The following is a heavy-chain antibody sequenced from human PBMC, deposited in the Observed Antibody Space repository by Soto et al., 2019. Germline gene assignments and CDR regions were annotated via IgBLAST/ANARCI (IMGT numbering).Heavy chain of an antibody. J-gene: IGHJ3*02. CDR1: NASISSRKW. CDR3: ASKFGELLADAFDI. V-gene: IGHV4-4*02. CDR2: IYHSGSI. D-gene: IGHD3-10*01. Sequence: QVQLQESGPGLVKPSGTLSLTCTVSNASISSRKWWTWVRQTPGKGLEWIGEIYHSGSINHNPSLKSRVTMSVDKSNTQFSLKMPSVPAADTAVYYCASKFGELLADAFDIWGQGTVVTVSS.